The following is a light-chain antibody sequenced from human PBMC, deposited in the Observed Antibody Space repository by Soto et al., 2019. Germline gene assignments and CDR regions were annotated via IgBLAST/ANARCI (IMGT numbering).Light chain of an antibody. CDR1: SSDVGGYIY. CDR3: SSYTSSSTLG. CDR2: DVS. Sequence: QSALTQPASVSGSPGQSITISCTGTSSDVGGYIYVSWYQQHPGKAPKLMIYDVSNRPSGVSNRFSGSKSGNTASLTISGLQAEDEADYYCSSYTSSSTLGFGGGTQLTVL. V-gene: IGLV2-14*01. J-gene: IGLJ7*01.